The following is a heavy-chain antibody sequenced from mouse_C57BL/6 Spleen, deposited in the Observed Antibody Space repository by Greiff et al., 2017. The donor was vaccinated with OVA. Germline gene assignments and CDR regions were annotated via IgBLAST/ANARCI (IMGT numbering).Heavy chain of an antibody. CDR1: GFSLTSYA. Sequence: VKLVESGPGLVAPSQSLSITCTVSGFSLTSYAISWVRQPPGKGLEWLGVIWTGGGTNYNSALKSRLSISKDNSKSQVFLKMNSLQTDDTARYYCARKTRYDLDWYFDVWGTGTTVTVSS. D-gene: IGHD2-3*01. CDR2: IWTGGGT. CDR3: ARKTRYDLDWYFDV. V-gene: IGHV2-9-1*01. J-gene: IGHJ1*03.